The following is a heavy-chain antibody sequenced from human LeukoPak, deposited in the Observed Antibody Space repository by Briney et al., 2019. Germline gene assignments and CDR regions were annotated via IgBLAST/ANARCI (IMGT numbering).Heavy chain of an antibody. V-gene: IGHV3-48*01. CDR2: ISSSSSTI. CDR1: GFTFSSYS. Sequence: GGSLRLSCAASGFTFSSYSMNWVRQAPGKGPEWVSYISSSSSTIYYADSVKGRFTISRDNAKNSLYLQMNSLRAEATAVYYCARDDSNYFELYYMDVWGKGTTVTVSS. D-gene: IGHD4-11*01. J-gene: IGHJ6*03. CDR3: ARDDSNYFELYYMDV.